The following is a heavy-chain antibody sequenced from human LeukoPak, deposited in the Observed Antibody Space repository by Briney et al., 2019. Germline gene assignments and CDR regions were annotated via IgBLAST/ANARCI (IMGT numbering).Heavy chain of an antibody. J-gene: IGHJ4*02. D-gene: IGHD3-10*01. CDR1: GFTFSDYW. V-gene: IGHV3-7*01. Sequence: GGSLRLSCAASGFTFSDYWMSWVRQAPGKGLEWVANIKQDRSEKYYVDSVKGRFTISRDNAKNSLYLEMNSLRAEDTAVYYCAREKANYYYDSGSYLDYWGQGTLVTVSS. CDR2: IKQDRSEK. CDR3: AREKANYYYDSGSYLDY.